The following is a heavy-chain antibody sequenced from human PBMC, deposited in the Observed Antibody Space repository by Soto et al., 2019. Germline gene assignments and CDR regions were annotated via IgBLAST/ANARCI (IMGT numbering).Heavy chain of an antibody. D-gene: IGHD3-16*01. Sequence: QVQLQESGPGLVKPSQTLSLTCTVSGGSISSGGYYWSWIRQHPGKGLEWIGYLYYSGSTYYNPSLESRVTISVDTSKNQFSLKLSSVTAADTAVYYCARVSGLPSYYYGMDVWGQGTTVTVSS. CDR1: GGSISSGGYY. CDR2: LYYSGST. V-gene: IGHV4-31*03. CDR3: ARVSGLPSYYYGMDV. J-gene: IGHJ6*02.